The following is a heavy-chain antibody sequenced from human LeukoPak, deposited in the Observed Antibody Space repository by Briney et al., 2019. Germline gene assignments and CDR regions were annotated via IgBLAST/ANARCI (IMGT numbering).Heavy chain of an antibody. J-gene: IGHJ4*02. CDR3: ARDGYFYAWDY. CDR1: GISFSRGW. D-gene: IGHD2/OR15-2a*01. Sequence: QPGGSLRLSCVASGISFSRGWMSWVRQAPGKGLEWVAKIKEDGREKYYVDSVNGRFTTSRDNAKNSLYLQMNSLRAEDTAVYFCARDGYFYAWDYWGQGTLVTVSS. CDR2: IKEDGREK. V-gene: IGHV3-7*01.